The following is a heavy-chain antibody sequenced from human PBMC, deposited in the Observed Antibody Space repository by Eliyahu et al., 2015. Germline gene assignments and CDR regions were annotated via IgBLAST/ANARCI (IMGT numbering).Heavy chain of an antibody. CDR1: GGSFSGYY. CDR3: ARENWNFDY. J-gene: IGHJ4*02. D-gene: IGHD1-1*01. CDR2: INHSGST. Sequence: QVQLQQWGAGLLKPXETLSXTXAVYGGSFSGYYWSWIRQPPGKGLEWIGEINHSGSTNYNPSLKSRVTISVDTSKNQFSLKLSSVTAADTAVYYCARENWNFDYWGQGTLVTVSS. V-gene: IGHV4-34*01.